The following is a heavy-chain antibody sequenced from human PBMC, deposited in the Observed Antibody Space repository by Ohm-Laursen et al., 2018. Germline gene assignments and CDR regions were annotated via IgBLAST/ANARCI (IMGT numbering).Heavy chain of an antibody. CDR3: SSDSGYKWELRAAGFDF. CDR1: GFTFSSYA. Sequence: SLRLSCAASGFTFSSYAMTWVRQAPGKGLEWVARIKSKVDGETTDYAAPVKGRFTISRDDSKKTLYLQMNSLKTEDTAVYYCSSDSGYKWELRAAGFDFWGQGTMVTVSS. J-gene: IGHJ4*02. D-gene: IGHD1-26*01. V-gene: IGHV3-15*01. CDR2: IKSKVDGETT.